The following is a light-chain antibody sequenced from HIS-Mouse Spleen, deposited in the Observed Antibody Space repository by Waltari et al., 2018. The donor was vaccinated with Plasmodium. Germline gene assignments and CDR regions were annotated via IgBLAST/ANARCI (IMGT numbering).Light chain of an antibody. J-gene: IGLJ3*02. CDR2: EDS. V-gene: IGLV3-10*01. CDR3: YSTDSSGNHRV. Sequence: SYELTQPPSVSVSPGQTARITCSGDALPKKYAYWYQQKSGQAPVLVIYEDSKRPSGIPGRFSGSSSGTMATLTISGAQVEDEADYYCYSTDSSGNHRVFGGGTKVTVL. CDR1: ALPKKY.